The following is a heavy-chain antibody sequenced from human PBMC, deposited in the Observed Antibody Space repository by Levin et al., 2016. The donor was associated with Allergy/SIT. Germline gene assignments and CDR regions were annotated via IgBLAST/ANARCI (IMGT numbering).Heavy chain of an antibody. J-gene: IGHJ4*02. V-gene: IGHV4-34*01. Sequence: SETLSLTCAVSGRSFSDNYWSWIRQSPGKGLEWIGEINHSGRTNYSPSLKSRVTISIDTSKNQLSLEMSSVTATDTAVYYCARGPYGSGSHSYIFDFWGQGTPVTVSS. CDR1: GRSFSDNY. CDR3: ARGPYGSGSHSYIFDF. D-gene: IGHD3-10*01. CDR2: INHSGRT.